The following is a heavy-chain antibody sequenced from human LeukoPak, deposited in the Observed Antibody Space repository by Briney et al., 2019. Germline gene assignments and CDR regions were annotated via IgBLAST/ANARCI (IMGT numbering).Heavy chain of an antibody. Sequence: ASVKVSCKASGYTFTSYDINWVRQATGQGLEWMGWINPNSGGTNYAQKFQGRVTMTRDTSISTAYMELSRLRSDDTAVYYCARDKSLWFGEFHLYYYYMDVWGKGTTVTVSS. CDR1: GYTFTSYD. D-gene: IGHD3-10*01. CDR3: ARDKSLWFGEFHLYYYYMDV. CDR2: INPNSGGT. V-gene: IGHV1-2*02. J-gene: IGHJ6*03.